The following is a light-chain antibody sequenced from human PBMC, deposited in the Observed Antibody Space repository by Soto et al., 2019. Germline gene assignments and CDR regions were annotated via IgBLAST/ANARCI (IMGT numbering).Light chain of an antibody. V-gene: IGKV4-1*01. Sequence: DIVLTQSPDSLAVSLGERATINCKSSQNILYSSNSKNYLAWYQQKPGQPPKLLIYWASTRESGVPDRFSGSGSGTDFTLTISSLQADDVAVYYCQQYYSTPYTFGQGTKLQIK. CDR2: WAS. CDR3: QQYYSTPYT. CDR1: QNILYSSNSKNY. J-gene: IGKJ2*01.